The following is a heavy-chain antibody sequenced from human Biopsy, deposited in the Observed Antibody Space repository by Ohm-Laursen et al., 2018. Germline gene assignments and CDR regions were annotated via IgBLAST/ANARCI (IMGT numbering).Heavy chain of an antibody. D-gene: IGHD1-26*01. V-gene: IGHV3-21*01. J-gene: IGHJ6*02. Sequence: SLRLSCSASGFTFSTYSMNWVRQAPGKGLEWVSTISSTSSYIYYTDSVKGRFTISRDNAKNSLYLQMNSLRVGDTAVYYCARDPIVGSKADGMDVWGQGTTVTVSS. CDR3: ARDPIVGSKADGMDV. CDR2: ISSTSSYI. CDR1: GFTFSTYS.